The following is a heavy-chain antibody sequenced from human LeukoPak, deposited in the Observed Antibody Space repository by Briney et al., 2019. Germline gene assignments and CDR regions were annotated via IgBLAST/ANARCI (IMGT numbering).Heavy chain of an antibody. CDR1: GYTFTSYY. D-gene: IGHD2-21*02. CDR2: LNPSGGTT. J-gene: IGHJ3*02. Sequence: ASVKVSCKASGYTFTSYYMHWVRQAPGQGLEWMGILNPSGGTTFYAQKLQGRVTMTEDTSADTAYMELSSLRPDDTAVYYCASYGDPNDAFDIWGQGTMVTVSS. V-gene: IGHV1-46*04. CDR3: ASYGDPNDAFDI.